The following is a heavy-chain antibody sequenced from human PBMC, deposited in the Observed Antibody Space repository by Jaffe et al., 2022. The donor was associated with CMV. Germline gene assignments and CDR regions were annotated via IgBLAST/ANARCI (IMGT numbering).Heavy chain of an antibody. J-gene: IGHJ4*02. D-gene: IGHD1-1*01. Sequence: QVQLVESGGGVAQPGKSLRLSCAASGFTFNFHAMHWVRQAPGKGLEWVAIISSSGGNKYYADSVKGRFTISRDNSKNTLSLEMDSLRPEDTAVYYCAKAADESANWRGYFDSWGQGTLVTVSS. V-gene: IGHV3-30*18. CDR2: ISSSGGNK. CDR3: AKAADESANWRGYFDS. CDR1: GFTFNFHA.